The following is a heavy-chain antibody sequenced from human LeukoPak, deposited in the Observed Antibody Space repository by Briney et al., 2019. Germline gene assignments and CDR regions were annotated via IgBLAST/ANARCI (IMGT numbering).Heavy chain of an antibody. Sequence: PGGSLRLSCAASGFTFDDYGMSWVRQAPGKGLEWVSGINWNGGSTGYADSVKGRFTISRDNAKNSLYLQMNSLRAEDTALYYCAMTVVVAATNWFDPWGQGTLVTVSS. CDR1: GFTFDDYG. CDR3: AMTVVVAATNWFDP. D-gene: IGHD2-15*01. CDR2: INWNGGST. J-gene: IGHJ5*02. V-gene: IGHV3-20*04.